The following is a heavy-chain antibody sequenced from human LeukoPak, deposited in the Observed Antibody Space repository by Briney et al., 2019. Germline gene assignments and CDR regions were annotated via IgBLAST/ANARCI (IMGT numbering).Heavy chain of an antibody. D-gene: IGHD4-17*01. V-gene: IGHV3-21*01. CDR2: ISSSSSYI. CDR1: GLTFSSHG. CDR3: AREPGDPKLDHAFDI. J-gene: IGHJ3*02. Sequence: GASLRLSCAASGLTFSSHGMYWVRQAPGQGLHWVSSISSSSSYIYYADSVKGRFTISRDNAKNSLYLQMNSLRAEDTAVYYCAREPGDPKLDHAFDIWGQGTMVTVSS.